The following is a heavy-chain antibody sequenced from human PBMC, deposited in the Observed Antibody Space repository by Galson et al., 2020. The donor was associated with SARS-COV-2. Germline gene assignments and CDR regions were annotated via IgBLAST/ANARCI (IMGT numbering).Heavy chain of an antibody. CDR3: ARGRDTVTTDWFDP. J-gene: IGHJ5*02. CDR1: YGPISDFY. V-gene: IGHV4-59*01. Sequence: SETLSLTCSVSYGPISDFYWSWIRQPPGKGLEWIGYILYSGTTYYNPSLKSRVTMSVDTSKNQFSLKMRSVTASDTAVYYCARGRDTVTTDWFDPWGQGILVTVSS. D-gene: IGHD4-17*01. CDR2: ILYSGTT.